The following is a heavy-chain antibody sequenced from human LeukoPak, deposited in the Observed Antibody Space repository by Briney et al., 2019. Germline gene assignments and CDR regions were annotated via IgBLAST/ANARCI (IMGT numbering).Heavy chain of an antibody. V-gene: IGHV3-64D*06. CDR3: VKGLGDSGYSYGWY. D-gene: IGHD5-18*01. Sequence: GGSLRLSCSASGFTFSSYAMHWVRQAPGKGLEYVSAISSNGGSTYYADSVKGRFTISGDNSKNTLYLQMSSLRAEDTAVYYCVKGLGDSGYSYGWYWGRGTLVTVSS. J-gene: IGHJ4*02. CDR1: GFTFSSYA. CDR2: ISSNGGST.